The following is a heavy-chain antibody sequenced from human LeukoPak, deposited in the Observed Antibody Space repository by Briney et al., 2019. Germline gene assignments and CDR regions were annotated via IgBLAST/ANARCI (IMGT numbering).Heavy chain of an antibody. J-gene: IGHJ4*02. Sequence: NTSETLSPTCTVSGGTISSYYWSWIRQPPVKGLEWIGYIYYSGSTNYNPSLNSRVTISVDTSKNQFSLKLSSVTAADTAVYYCARHPSGSYDYWGQGTLVTVSS. CDR2: IYYSGST. V-gene: IGHV4-59*08. D-gene: IGHD1-26*01. CDR1: GGTISSYY. CDR3: ARHPSGSYDY.